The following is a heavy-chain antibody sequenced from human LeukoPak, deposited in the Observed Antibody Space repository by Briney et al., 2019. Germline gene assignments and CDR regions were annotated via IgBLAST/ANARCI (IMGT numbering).Heavy chain of an antibody. CDR3: AKCSTSAYTTGWCNWIDP. Sequence: GGSLRLSCVASGSTFTSDAMNWVRQAPGKGLEWVSSTVSRGTTQYADSVKGRFTVSRDTSKNTLYLQMNSLRADDTAVYYCAKCSTSAYTTGWCNWIDPWGQGTLVTVSS. CDR1: GSTFTSDA. CDR2: TVSRGTT. V-gene: IGHV3-23*01. D-gene: IGHD6-19*01. J-gene: IGHJ5*02.